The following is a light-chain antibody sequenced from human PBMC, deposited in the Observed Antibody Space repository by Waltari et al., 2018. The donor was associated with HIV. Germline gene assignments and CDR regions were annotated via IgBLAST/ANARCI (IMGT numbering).Light chain of an antibody. CDR1: ALPMQY. J-gene: IGLJ3*02. CDR3: QSADSSGTYRV. V-gene: IGLV3-25*03. CDR2: KDN. Sequence: SYELTQPASVSVSPGQTASITCSGEALPMQYVYWYQQKPGQAPVLVIYKDNERPSGIPERFSGSSSGTTATLTISGVQAEDESDYYCQSADSSGTYRVFGGGTKVTVL.